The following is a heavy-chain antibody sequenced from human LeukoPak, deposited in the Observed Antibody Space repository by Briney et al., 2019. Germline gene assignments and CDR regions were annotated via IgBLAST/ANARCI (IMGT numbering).Heavy chain of an antibody. Sequence: GASVTVSCKAPGGVFTDYSISWVRQAPGQGLEWMGRIIPILNQANYAQKFQDRVTFTADKSTTTASMELSSLQSEDTAVYFCVRSGYYCDWFDPWGQGTLVTVSS. CDR3: VRSGYYCDWFDP. D-gene: IGHD5-12*01. J-gene: IGHJ5*02. CDR2: IIPILNQA. CDR1: GGVFTDYS. V-gene: IGHV1-69*02.